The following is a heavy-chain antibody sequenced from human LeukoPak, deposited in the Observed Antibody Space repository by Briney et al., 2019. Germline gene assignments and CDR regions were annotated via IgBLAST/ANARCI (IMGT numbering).Heavy chain of an antibody. Sequence: GGSLRLSCSASRFTFNTCAMSWVRQVPGKGLDWVSCITSGDGTYYADSVKGRFTISRDNAKNSLYLQVNSLRDEDTAVYYCARALPGTALAPSRWFDPWGQGTLVTVSS. V-gene: IGHV3-23*01. D-gene: IGHD3-3*02. CDR2: ITSGDGT. CDR1: RFTFNTCA. CDR3: ARALPGTALAPSRWFDP. J-gene: IGHJ5*02.